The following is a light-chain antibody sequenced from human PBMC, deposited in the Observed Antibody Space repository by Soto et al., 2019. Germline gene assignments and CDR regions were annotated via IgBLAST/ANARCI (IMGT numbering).Light chain of an antibody. CDR2: SNE. CDR1: SSNIGSNT. V-gene: IGLV1-44*01. CDR3: AAWDDSLNGYV. J-gene: IGLJ1*01. Sequence: SVLTQPPSASGTPGQRVTISCSGSSSNIGSNTVNWYQQLPGTAPKLLIYSNEQRPSGVPDRFSGSKSGTSASLAISGLQSEDEADYYCAAWDDSLNGYVFGTGTKLTVL.